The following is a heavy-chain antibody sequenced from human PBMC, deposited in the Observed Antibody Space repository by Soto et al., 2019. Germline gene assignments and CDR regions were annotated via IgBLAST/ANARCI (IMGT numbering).Heavy chain of an antibody. Sequence: GASVKVSCKASGYIFTDYYMHWVRQAPGQGLEGMGWINPKKGFTKALQKFQGRIALTRDTSSRTFYMELSSLTSDDTAVYYCARDQGYYYDSSGPFDYWGQGPLVTVPS. CDR2: INPKKGFT. V-gene: IGHV1-2*02. J-gene: IGHJ4*02. CDR3: ARDQGYYYDSSGPFDY. CDR1: GYIFTDYY. D-gene: IGHD3-22*01.